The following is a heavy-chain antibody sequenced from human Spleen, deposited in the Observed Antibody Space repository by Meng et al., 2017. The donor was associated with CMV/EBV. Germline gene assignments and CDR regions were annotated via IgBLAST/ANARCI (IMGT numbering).Heavy chain of an antibody. Sequence: GESLKISCATSGFTFSSYAMNWVRQAPGKGLDWVSTISGIVPGTCCADSVRGRFTISRDNSKDNLYLQMNTLRAEDTAVYYCAKDRLVLRFLEWLSAHYFDYWGQGTLVTVSS. CDR3: AKDRLVLRFLEWLSAHYFDY. J-gene: IGHJ4*02. D-gene: IGHD3-3*01. V-gene: IGHV3-23*01. CDR1: GFTFSSYA. CDR2: ISGIVPGT.